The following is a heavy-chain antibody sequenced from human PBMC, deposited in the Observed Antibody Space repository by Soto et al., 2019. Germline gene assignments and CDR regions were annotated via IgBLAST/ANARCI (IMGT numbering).Heavy chain of an antibody. CDR2: IKSKSDGGTT. CDR3: STVPYCGGDGPFDFDY. V-gene: IGHV3-15*07. Sequence: SVSNAWMNWVRQAPGKGLEWVGRIKSKSDGGTTDYAAPVKGRFTISRDDSKNTLYLQMNSLKTEDTDVYYCSTVPYCGGDGPFDFDYWGQGTLVTVSS. CDR1: SVSNAW. D-gene: IGHD2-21*02. J-gene: IGHJ4*02.